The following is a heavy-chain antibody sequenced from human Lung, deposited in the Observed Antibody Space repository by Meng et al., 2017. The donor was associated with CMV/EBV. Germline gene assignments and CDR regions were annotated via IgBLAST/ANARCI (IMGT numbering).Heavy chain of an antibody. J-gene: IGHJ6*02. CDR1: GFTFSTFA. V-gene: IGHV3-23*03. CDR2: IYSGDDST. D-gene: IGHD1-26*01. Sequence: GGSLRLXCAASGFTFSTFAVSWVRQAPGKGLQWVSVIYSGDDSTYYADSVKGRFTISRDNSKNMLYLQMNSLRAEDSAVYFCAKGKWGGYYYYYGMDVWGRGXTVTVSS. CDR3: AKGKWGGYYYYYGMDV.